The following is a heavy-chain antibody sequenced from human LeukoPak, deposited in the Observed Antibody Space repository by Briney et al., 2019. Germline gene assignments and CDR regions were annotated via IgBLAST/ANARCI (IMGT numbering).Heavy chain of an antibody. J-gene: IGHJ4*02. CDR1: GGSFSGYY. CDR3: ARGVTYYDFWSGYQYYFDY. D-gene: IGHD3-3*01. CDR2: INHSGST. V-gene: IGHV4-34*01. Sequence: SETLSLTCAVYGGSFSGYYWIWIRQPPGKGLEWVGEINHSGSTNYNPSLKSRVTISVDTSKNQFSLKLSSVTAADTAVYYCARGVTYYDFWSGYQYYFDYWGQGTLVTVSS.